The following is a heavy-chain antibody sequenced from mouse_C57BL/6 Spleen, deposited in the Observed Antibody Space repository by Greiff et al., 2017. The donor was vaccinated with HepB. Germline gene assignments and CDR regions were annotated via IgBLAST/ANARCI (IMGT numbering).Heavy chain of an antibody. Sequence: QVHVKQSGAELVRPGASVTLSCKASGYTFTDYEMHWVKQTPVHGLEWIGAIDPETGGTAYNQKFKGKAILTADKSSSTAYMELRSLTSEDSAVYYCTRLGWLRGYAMDYWGQGTSVTVSS. CDR1: GYTFTDYE. J-gene: IGHJ4*01. CDR3: TRLGWLRGYAMDY. CDR2: IDPETGGT. D-gene: IGHD2-2*01. V-gene: IGHV1-15*01.